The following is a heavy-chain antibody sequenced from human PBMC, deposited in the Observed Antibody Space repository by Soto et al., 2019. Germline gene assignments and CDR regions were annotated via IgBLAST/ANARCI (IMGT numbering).Heavy chain of an antibody. CDR1: GYTFTSYD. Sequence: QVQLVQSGAEVKKPGASVKVSCKASGYTFTSYDINWVRQATGQGLEWMGWINPNNGNTGYAQKFQGRVTLTRSTSISTAYMELSSLRSDDKSVYYCARTSSGTREGFDPWGQGTLVTVSS. CDR2: INPNNGNT. J-gene: IGHJ5*02. CDR3: ARTSSGTREGFDP. D-gene: IGHD1-7*01. V-gene: IGHV1-8*01.